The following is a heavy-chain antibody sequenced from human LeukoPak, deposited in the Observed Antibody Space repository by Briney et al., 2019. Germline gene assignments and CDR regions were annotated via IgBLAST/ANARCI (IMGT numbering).Heavy chain of an antibody. Sequence: PSETLSLTCSVSGGSVSSYYWSWIRQPPGEGLQWIGYVDYSGSTNYNPSLKSRITISVDRSKNQFSLRLNSVTAADTAVYYCARESHVFDIWGQGTKVIVSS. CDR1: GGSVSSYY. J-gene: IGHJ3*02. CDR2: VDYSGST. CDR3: ARESHVFDI. V-gene: IGHV4-59*02.